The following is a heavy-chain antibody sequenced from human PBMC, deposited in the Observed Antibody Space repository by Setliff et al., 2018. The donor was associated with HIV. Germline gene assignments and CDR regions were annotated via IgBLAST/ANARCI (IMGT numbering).Heavy chain of an antibody. CDR2: IKSKKNGETT. J-gene: IGHJ4*02. CDR1: GFIFSSSW. CDR3: TTGYSTPWHDHQ. V-gene: IGHV3-15*01. D-gene: IGHD5-12*01. Sequence: ETLSLSCAASGFIFSSSWMNWFRRAPGKGLEWVGRIKSKKNGETTDYAPPVKGRFGISRDDSLNILYLQMTRLNIEDTGIYYCTTGYSTPWHDHQWGQGTLVTVSS.